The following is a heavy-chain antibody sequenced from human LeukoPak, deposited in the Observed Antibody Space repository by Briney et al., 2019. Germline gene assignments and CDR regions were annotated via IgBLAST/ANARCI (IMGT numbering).Heavy chain of an antibody. CDR3: ARDSGLRVAARGVDYYYYMDV. V-gene: IGHV5-51*01. CDR1: GDSFTSYW. Sequence: GESLKISCKGSGDSFTSYWIAWVRQMPGKGLKWMGIIYPGDSDARYSPSFQGQVTISADKSISTAYLQWSSLKASDTAMYYCARDSGLRVAARGVDYYYYMDVWGKGTTVTVSS. D-gene: IGHD6-6*01. CDR2: IYPGDSDA. J-gene: IGHJ6*03.